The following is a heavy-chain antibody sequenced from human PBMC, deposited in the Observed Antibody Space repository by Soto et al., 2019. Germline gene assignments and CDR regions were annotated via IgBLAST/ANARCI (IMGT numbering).Heavy chain of an antibody. CDR2: ISYDGSNK. D-gene: IGHD2-15*01. Sequence: GGSLRLSCAASGFTFSSYGMHWVRQAPGKGLEWVAVISYDGSNKYYADSVKGRFTISRDNSKNTLYLQMNSLRAEDTAVYYCAKQGYCSGGSCRSYMDVWGNGTTVTVSS. J-gene: IGHJ6*03. CDR3: AKQGYCSGGSCRSYMDV. V-gene: IGHV3-30*18. CDR1: GFTFSSYG.